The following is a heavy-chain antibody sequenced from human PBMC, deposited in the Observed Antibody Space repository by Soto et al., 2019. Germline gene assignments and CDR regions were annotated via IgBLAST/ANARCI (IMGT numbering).Heavy chain of an antibody. V-gene: IGHV3-23*01. J-gene: IGHJ4*02. CDR3: AKDHPVIEVVKVFEY. Sequence: GGSLRLSCAASGFSFSSYAMSWVRQAPGKGLDWVSAISGSGTKTHYADSVKGRFTISRDNSKNTLYLQMNSLRAEDTAVYYCAKDHPVIEVVKVFEYWGRGTLVTVSS. CDR1: GFSFSSYA. D-gene: IGHD3-22*01. CDR2: ISGSGTKT.